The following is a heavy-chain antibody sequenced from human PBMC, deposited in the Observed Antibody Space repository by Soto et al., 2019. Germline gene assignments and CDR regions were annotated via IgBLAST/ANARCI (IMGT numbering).Heavy chain of an antibody. CDR1: GFTFGDYA. CDR3: TRYTYTSRYSYFGMDV. V-gene: IGHV3-49*03. Sequence: PGGSLRLSCTCFGFTFGDYAISWSRQAPGKGLEWVGVIRSKAYGETIDYGASVKGRFTILRDDSKSIAYLQLNSLQSEDTGVYYCTRYTYTSRYSYFGMDVWGHGTAVTVSS. J-gene: IGHJ6*02. CDR2: IRSKAYGETI. D-gene: IGHD2-2*01.